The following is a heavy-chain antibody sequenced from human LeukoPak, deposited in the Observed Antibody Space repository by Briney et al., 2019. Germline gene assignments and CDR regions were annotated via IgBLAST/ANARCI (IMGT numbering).Heavy chain of an antibody. D-gene: IGHD3-16*02. J-gene: IGHJ5*02. CDR3: ARGTLRLGDLSLSNYFDP. V-gene: IGHV4-4*07. CDR1: GGSISSSY. Sequence: SETLSLTCTVSGGSISSSYWSWIRQPAGKGLEWVGRIHSSGSTNYNPSLKSRVTMSVDTSKNQFSLKLSSVTAADTALYYCARGTLRLGDLSLSNYFDPWGQGTLVTVSS. CDR2: IHSSGST.